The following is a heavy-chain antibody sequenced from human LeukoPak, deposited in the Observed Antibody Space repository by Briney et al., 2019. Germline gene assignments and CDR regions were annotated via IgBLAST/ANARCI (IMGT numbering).Heavy chain of an antibody. Sequence: PSETLSLTCAVYGGSFSGYYWSWIRQPPGKGLEWIGEINHSGSTNYNPSLKSRVTISVDTSKNQFSLKLSSVTAADTAVYYCARLSPIDYGDYADYWGQGILVTVSS. J-gene: IGHJ4*02. D-gene: IGHD4-17*01. V-gene: IGHV4-34*01. CDR3: ARLSPIDYGDYADY. CDR2: INHSGST. CDR1: GGSFSGYY.